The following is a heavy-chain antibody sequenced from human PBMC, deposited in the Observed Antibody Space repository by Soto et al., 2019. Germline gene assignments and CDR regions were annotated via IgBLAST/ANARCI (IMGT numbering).Heavy chain of an antibody. CDR3: ARFPLVCFDY. Sequence: TLSLTCTFSGGSISSGVYYWSWIRQHPGKGLEWIGYIYYSGSTYYNPSLKSRVSISVDTSKNQFSLKLSSVTAADTAVYYCARFPLVCFDYWGQGTLVTVSS. D-gene: IGHD6-13*01. CDR2: IYYSGST. CDR1: GGSISSGVYY. J-gene: IGHJ4*02. V-gene: IGHV4-31*03.